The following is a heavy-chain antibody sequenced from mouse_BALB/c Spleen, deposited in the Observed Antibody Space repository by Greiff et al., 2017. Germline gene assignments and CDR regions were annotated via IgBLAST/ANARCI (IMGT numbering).Heavy chain of an antibody. CDR2: IDPANGNT. V-gene: IGHV14-3*02. D-gene: IGHD4-1*02. CDR3: APQLYYYAMDY. CDR1: GFNIKDTY. J-gene: IGHJ4*01. Sequence: EVQRVESGAELVKPGASVKLSCTASGFNIKDTYMHWVKQRPEQGLEWIGRIDPANGNTKYDPKFQGKATITADTSSNTAYLQLSSLTSEDTAVYYCAPQLYYYAMDYWGQGTSVTVSS.